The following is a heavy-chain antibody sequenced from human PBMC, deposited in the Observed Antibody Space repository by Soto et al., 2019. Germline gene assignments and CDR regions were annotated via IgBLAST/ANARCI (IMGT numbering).Heavy chain of an antibody. J-gene: IGHJ6*02. Sequence: PGGSLRLSCAASGFTFSSYSMNWVRQAPGKGLEWVSYISSSSSTIYYADSVKGRFTISRDNAKNSLYLQMNSLRDEDTAVYYCATFLEWLLERDVWGQGTTVTVSS. CDR3: ATFLEWLLERDV. D-gene: IGHD3-3*01. V-gene: IGHV3-48*02. CDR1: GFTFSSYS. CDR2: ISSSSSTI.